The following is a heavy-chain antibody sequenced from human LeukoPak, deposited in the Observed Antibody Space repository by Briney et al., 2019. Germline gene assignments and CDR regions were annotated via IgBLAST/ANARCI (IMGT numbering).Heavy chain of an antibody. CDR1: GASMSSSSNY. CDR2: IYYSGST. J-gene: IGHJ4*02. CDR3: ASRAKYYDSSGYFKY. V-gene: IGHV4-39*01. D-gene: IGHD3-22*01. Sequence: SETLSLTCTVSGASMSSSSNYWGWIRQPPGKGLEWIGNIYYSGSTYYNPSLKSRVTISVGTSKNQFSLELSSVTVADTAVYYCASRAKYYDSSGYFKYWGQGTLVTVSS.